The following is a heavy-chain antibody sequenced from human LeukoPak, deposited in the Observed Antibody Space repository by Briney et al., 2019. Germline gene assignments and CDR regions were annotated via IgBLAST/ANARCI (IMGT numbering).Heavy chain of an antibody. Sequence: PSETLSLTRTVSGGSISSYYWSWIRQPPGKGLEWIGCIYYSGYTNYKSSLKSRVTISVDTSKNQFSLKLSSVTAADTAVYYCAGGRFGELPAYWGQGTLVTVSS. CDR1: GGSISSYY. J-gene: IGHJ4*02. CDR3: AGGRFGELPAY. CDR2: IYYSGYT. D-gene: IGHD3-10*01. V-gene: IGHV4-59*01.